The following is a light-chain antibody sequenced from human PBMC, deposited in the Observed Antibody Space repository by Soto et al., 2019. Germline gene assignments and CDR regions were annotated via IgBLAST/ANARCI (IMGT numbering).Light chain of an antibody. Sequence: EVVLTQSPGTLSLSPGERATLSWRTSQSVVNYQLAWYRQKPGQAPRLLIYNTFHRATGIPDRFSGTGSETDFTLTISRLEPDDFAVYHCQQYGALPPTFGQGTKVDIK. V-gene: IGKV3-20*01. CDR3: QQYGALPPT. CDR1: QSVVNYQ. CDR2: NTF. J-gene: IGKJ1*01.